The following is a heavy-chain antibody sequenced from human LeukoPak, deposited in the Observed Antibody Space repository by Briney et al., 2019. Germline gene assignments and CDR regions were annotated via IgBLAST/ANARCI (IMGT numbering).Heavy chain of an antibody. Sequence: GGSLRLSCAASGFTFSSYAMHWVRQAPGKGLEWVAVISYDGSNKYYADSVKGRFTISRDNSKNTLYLQMNSLRAEDTAVYYRARDPSNSGYEFPGFFDYWGQGTLVTVSS. J-gene: IGHJ4*02. CDR1: GFTFSSYA. CDR3: ARDPSNSGYEFPGFFDY. V-gene: IGHV3-30-3*01. D-gene: IGHD5-12*01. CDR2: ISYDGSNK.